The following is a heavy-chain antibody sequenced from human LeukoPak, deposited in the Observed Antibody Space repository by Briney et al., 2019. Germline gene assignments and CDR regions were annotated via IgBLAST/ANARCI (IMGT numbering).Heavy chain of an antibody. Sequence: SETLSLTCAVYGGSFSGYNWSWIRQPPGKGLEWIGEINHSGSTNYNPSLKSRVTISVDTSKNQFSLKLSSVTAADTAVYYCARGLRSIVASGGDAFDIWGQGTMVTVSS. CDR3: ARGLRSIVASGGDAFDI. D-gene: IGHD5-12*01. J-gene: IGHJ3*02. V-gene: IGHV4-34*01. CDR2: INHSGST. CDR1: GGSFSGYN.